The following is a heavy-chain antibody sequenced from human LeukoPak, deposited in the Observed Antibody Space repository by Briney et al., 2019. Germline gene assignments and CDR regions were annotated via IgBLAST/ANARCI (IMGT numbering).Heavy chain of an antibody. J-gene: IGHJ6*02. Sequence: GGSLRLSCAASGFTFSSYAMSWVRQAPGKGLEWVSAISVGGNTYYADSVKGRFTISRDNSKNTLYLQMNSLRAEDTAVYFCARDDYGGNSVLWVYYGMDVWGQGTTVT. D-gene: IGHD4-23*01. V-gene: IGHV3-23*01. CDR1: GFTFSSYA. CDR2: ISVGGNT. CDR3: ARDDYGGNSVLWVYYGMDV.